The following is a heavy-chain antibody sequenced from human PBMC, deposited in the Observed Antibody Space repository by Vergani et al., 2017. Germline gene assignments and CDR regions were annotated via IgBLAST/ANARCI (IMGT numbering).Heavy chain of an antibody. V-gene: IGHV4-31*03. CDR3: ARDYYGSGRYDY. Sequence: QVQLQESGPGLVKPSQTLSLTCPVSGGSISSGGYYWGWIRQHPGKGLEWIGYIYYSGSTYYNPSLKSRVTISVDTSKNQFSLKLRSVTAADTAVYYCARDYYGSGRYDYWGQGTLVTVSS. J-gene: IGHJ4*02. CDR1: GGSISSGGYY. CDR2: IYYSGST. D-gene: IGHD3-10*01.